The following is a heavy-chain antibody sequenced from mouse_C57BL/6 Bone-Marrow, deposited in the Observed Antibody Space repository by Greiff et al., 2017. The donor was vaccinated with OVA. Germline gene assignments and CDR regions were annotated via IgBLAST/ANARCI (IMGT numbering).Heavy chain of an antibody. J-gene: IGHJ3*01. CDR3: ARQTGTAWFAY. CDR2: IYPGSGNT. V-gene: IGHV1-66*01. CDR1: GYSFTSYY. Sequence: VQLQESGPELVKPGASVKISCKASGYSFTSYYIHWVKQRPGQGLEWIGWIYPGSGNTKYNEKFKGKATLTADTSSSTAYMQLSSLTSEDSAVYYCARQTGTAWFAYWGQGTLVTVSA. D-gene: IGHD4-1*01.